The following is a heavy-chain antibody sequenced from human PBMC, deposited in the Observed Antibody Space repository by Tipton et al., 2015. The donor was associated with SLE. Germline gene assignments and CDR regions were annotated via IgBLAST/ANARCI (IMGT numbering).Heavy chain of an antibody. CDR2: IYTNGNT. D-gene: IGHD4-11*01. V-gene: IGHV4-61*02. Sequence: GLVKPSETLSLTCTVSGDSISRGSYYWTWIRQSAGKGLEWIGRIYTNGNTNYNPSLKSRVTISLDTSKNQFSLKLTSVTAADTALYYCARDLDPLAMTRDTWFDPWGQGTQVTVSS. J-gene: IGHJ5*02. CDR1: GDSISRGSYY. CDR3: ARDLDPLAMTRDTWFDP.